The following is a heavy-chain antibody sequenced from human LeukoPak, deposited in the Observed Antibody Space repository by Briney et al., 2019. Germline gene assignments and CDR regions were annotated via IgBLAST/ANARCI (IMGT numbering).Heavy chain of an antibody. CDR2: IIPIFGTA. Sequence: VKVSCKASGGTFNSYAISWVRQAPGQGLEWMGGIIPIFGTANYAQKFQGRVTITADESTSTAYMELSSLRSEDTAVYYCAVDYCSSTSCYAGPNWFDPWGQGTLVTVSP. J-gene: IGHJ5*02. D-gene: IGHD2-2*01. CDR1: GGTFNSYA. CDR3: AVDYCSSTSCYAGPNWFDP. V-gene: IGHV1-69*01.